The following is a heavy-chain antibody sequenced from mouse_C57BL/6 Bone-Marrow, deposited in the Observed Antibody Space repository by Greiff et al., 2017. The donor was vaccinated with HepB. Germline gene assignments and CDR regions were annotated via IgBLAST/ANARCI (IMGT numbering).Heavy chain of an antibody. D-gene: IGHD1-1*01. J-gene: IGHJ3*01. CDR1: GYSFTGYF. V-gene: IGHV1-20*01. Sequence: VQLKESGPELVKPGDSVKISCKASGYSFTGYFMNWVMQSHGKSLEWIGRINPYNGDTFYNQKFKGKATLTVDKSSSTAHMELRSLTSEDSAVYYCARQYLLLRSWFAYWGQGTLVTVSA. CDR3: ARQYLLLRSWFAY. CDR2: INPYNGDT.